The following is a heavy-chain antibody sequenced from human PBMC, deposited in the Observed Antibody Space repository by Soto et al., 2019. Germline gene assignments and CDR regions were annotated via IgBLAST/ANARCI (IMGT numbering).Heavy chain of an antibody. CDR3: AKRAREKYYDFWSGGYYYGMDV. CDR1: GFTFSSYG. J-gene: IGHJ6*02. D-gene: IGHD3-3*01. V-gene: IGHV3-30*18. CDR2: ISYDGSNK. Sequence: GGSLRLSCAASGFTFSSYGMHWVRQAPGKGLEWVAVISYDGSNKYYADSVNGRFTISRDNSKNTLYLQMNSLRAEDTAVYYCAKRAREKYYDFWSGGYYYGMDVWGQGTTVTVSS.